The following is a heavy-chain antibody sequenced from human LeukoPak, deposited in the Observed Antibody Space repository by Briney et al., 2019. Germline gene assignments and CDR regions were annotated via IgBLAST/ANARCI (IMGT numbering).Heavy chain of an antibody. CDR2: ISGSGGST. D-gene: IGHD3-16*01. V-gene: IGHV3-23*01. Sequence: GGSLRLSCAASGFTFSSYGMSWVRQAPGKGLEWVSAISGSGGSTYYADSVKGRFTISRDNSKNTLYLQMNSLRAEDTAVYYCAKARAYDYVWGSLDYWGQGTLVTVSP. CDR3: AKARAYDYVWGSLDY. CDR1: GFTFSSYG. J-gene: IGHJ4*02.